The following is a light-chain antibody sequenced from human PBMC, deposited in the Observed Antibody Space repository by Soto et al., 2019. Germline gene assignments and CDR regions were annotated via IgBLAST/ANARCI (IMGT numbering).Light chain of an antibody. CDR1: QSLITRY. V-gene: IGKV3-20*01. CDR3: QQYGTSPT. J-gene: IGKJ5*01. CDR2: GAS. Sequence: EIVLTQSPGTLSLFPGERATLSCRASQSLITRYLARYQQKPGQAPRLLIYGASSRATGIPDRFSGSGSGTDFTLTISRLEPEDFAVYSCQQYGTSPTFGQGTRLEIK.